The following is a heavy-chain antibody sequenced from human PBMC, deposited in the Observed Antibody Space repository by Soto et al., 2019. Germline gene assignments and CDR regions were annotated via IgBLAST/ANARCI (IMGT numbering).Heavy chain of an antibody. D-gene: IGHD7-27*01. CDR1: GFTFSSYG. CDR2: ISYDGSNK. J-gene: IGHJ3*02. CDR3: AKDLGHGGRGAFDI. Sequence: QVQLVEAGGGVVQPGRSLRLSCAASGFTFSSYGMQWVRQAPGTGLEWVALISYDGSNKYYADYVKGRFTISRDNSKNTLYLQMNSLRTEDTAVYYCAKDLGHGGRGAFDIWGQGTMVTVSS. V-gene: IGHV3-30*18.